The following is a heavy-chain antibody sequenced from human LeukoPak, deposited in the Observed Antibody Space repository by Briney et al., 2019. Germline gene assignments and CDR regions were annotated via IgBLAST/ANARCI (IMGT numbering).Heavy chain of an antibody. J-gene: IGHJ4*02. Sequence: GRSLRLSCTASGFTFSDYHMSWFRQAPGKGLEWIGFISGATTEDSASVKGRSTISRYAPTSIAELQTNRLTTEDAAVYYGSGGSGWLSGYWGQGTLVTVSS. CDR3: SGGSGWLSGY. D-gene: IGHD6-19*01. CDR1: GFTFSDYH. CDR2: ISGATT. V-gene: IGHV3-49*01.